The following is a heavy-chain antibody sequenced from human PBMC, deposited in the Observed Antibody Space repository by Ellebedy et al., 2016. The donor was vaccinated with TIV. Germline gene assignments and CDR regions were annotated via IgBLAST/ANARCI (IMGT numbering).Heavy chain of an antibody. V-gene: IGHV4-39*07. CDR2: IYRSGST. CDR3: ARGQLVVGY. Sequence: MPSETLSLTCTVSGGSISSSSYYWGWIRQPPGKGLEWIGSIYRSGSTYYNPSLKSRVTISVDTSKNQFSLKLSAVTAADTAVYYCARGQLVVGYWGQGTLVTVSS. J-gene: IGHJ4*02. D-gene: IGHD6-13*01. CDR1: GGSISSSSYY.